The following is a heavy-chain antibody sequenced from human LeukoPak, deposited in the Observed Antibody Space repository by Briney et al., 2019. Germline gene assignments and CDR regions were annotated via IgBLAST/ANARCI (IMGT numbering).Heavy chain of an antibody. V-gene: IGHV1-24*01. J-gene: IGHJ3*02. Sequence: ASVKVSCKVSGYTLTELSMHWVRQAPGKGLEWMGGFEPEDGETIYAQKFQGRVTMTEDTSTDTAYMELSSLRSEDTAVYYCATQNYYDSSGHDAFDIWGQGTMVTVPS. CDR2: FEPEDGET. D-gene: IGHD3-22*01. CDR3: ATQNYYDSSGHDAFDI. CDR1: GYTLTELS.